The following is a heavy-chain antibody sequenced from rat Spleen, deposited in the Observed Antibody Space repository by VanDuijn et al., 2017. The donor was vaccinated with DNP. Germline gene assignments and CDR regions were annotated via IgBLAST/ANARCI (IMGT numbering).Heavy chain of an antibody. CDR2: GNNVGST. J-gene: IGHJ3*01. Sequence: EVQLQESGPGLVQPSQSLTLTCSVSGYSITSNYRWNWIRKFPGNKLEWMGYGNNVGSTNYNTSLKSRISITRDTSKNQFFLQVNSVTTEDTATYYCARENYYSSYLYGNWFAYWGQGTLVTVSS. CDR3: ARENYYSSYLYGNWFAY. V-gene: IGHV3-3*01. CDR1: GYSITSNYR. D-gene: IGHD1-2*01.